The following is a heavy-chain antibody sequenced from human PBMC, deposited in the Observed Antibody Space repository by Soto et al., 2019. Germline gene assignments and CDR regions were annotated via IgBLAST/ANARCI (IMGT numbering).Heavy chain of an antibody. Sequence: QGKLVQSGPEVKKPGASVRVSCTASGYSFSGYDITWVRQAPGQGLEWLGWVSTSIVSTMSAENLQGRLSMTTDTSAATVYMELRGLRSDDTAVYYWARESGAALYGEDALDIWGQGTMVTVSS. CDR1: GYSFSGYD. CDR3: ARESGAALYGEDALDI. CDR2: VSTSIVST. J-gene: IGHJ3*02. D-gene: IGHD3-10*01. V-gene: IGHV1-18*04.